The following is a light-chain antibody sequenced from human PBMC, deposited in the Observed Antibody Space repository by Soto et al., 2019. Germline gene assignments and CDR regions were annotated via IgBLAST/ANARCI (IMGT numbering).Light chain of an antibody. CDR2: DVS. V-gene: IGLV2-14*01. CDR1: SSDVGGYNY. J-gene: IGLJ2*01. Sequence: QSALTHPASVSGSPGQPINISCTGTSSDVGGYNYVSWYQQHPGKAPKLMIYDVSNRPSGVSNRFSGSKSGNTASLTISWLQAEEEVDYYCSSYTSISTLGVFGGGTKLTVL. CDR3: SSYTSISTLGV.